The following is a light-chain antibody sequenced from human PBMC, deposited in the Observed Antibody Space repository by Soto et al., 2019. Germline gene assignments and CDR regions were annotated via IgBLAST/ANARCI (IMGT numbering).Light chain of an antibody. Sequence: EIVLTQSPGTLSLSPGERATLSCRASQSVSSSYLAWYQQKPGQAPRLLIYGASSRATRIPDRFNGSGSGTDFTLNNSILEPEDFAVYYCQQYGSSPPYTFGQGTKLEIK. CDR3: QQYGSSPPYT. V-gene: IGKV3-20*01. CDR1: QSVSSSY. CDR2: GAS. J-gene: IGKJ2*01.